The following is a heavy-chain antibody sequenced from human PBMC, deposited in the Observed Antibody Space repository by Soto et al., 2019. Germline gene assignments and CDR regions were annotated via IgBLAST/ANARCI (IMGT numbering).Heavy chain of an antibody. CDR2: ISSSSSYI. CDR3: ARENDILTGHDY. V-gene: IGHV3-21*01. CDR1: GFTFSSYS. D-gene: IGHD3-9*01. J-gene: IGHJ4*02. Sequence: GGSLRLSCAASGFTFSSYSMNWVRQAPGKGLEWVSSISSSSSYIYYADSVKGRFTISRDNAKNSLYLQMNSLRAEDTAVYYCARENDILTGHDYWGREPWSPSPQ.